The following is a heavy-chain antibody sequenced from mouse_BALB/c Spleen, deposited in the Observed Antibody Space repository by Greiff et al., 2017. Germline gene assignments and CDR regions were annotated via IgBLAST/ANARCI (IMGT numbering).Heavy chain of an antibody. CDR2: IYPGGGYT. CDR3: ATKFITTATSAMDY. Sequence: QVQLQQSGAELVRPGTSVKISCKASGYTFTNYWLGWVKQRPGHGLEWIGDIYPGGGYTNYNEKFKGKATLTADTSSSTAYMQLSSLTSEDSAVYFCATKFITTATSAMDYWGQGTSVTVSS. D-gene: IGHD1-2*01. CDR1: GYTFTNYW. J-gene: IGHJ4*01. V-gene: IGHV1-63*02.